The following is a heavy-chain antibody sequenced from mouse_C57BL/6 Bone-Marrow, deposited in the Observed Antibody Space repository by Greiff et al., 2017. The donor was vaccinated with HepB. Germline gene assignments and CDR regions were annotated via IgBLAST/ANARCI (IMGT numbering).Heavy chain of an antibody. CDR1: GFTFSDYG. CDR2: ISSGSSTI. V-gene: IGHV5-17*01. J-gene: IGHJ4*01. CDR3: EGSGYYGMDY. Sequence: DVMLVESGGGLVKPGGSLKLSCAASGFTFSDYGMHWVRQAPEKGLEWVAYISSGSSTIYYADTVKGRFTISRDNAKNTLFLQMTSLRSEDTAMYYCEGSGYYGMDYWGQGTSVTVSS. D-gene: IGHD1-3*01.